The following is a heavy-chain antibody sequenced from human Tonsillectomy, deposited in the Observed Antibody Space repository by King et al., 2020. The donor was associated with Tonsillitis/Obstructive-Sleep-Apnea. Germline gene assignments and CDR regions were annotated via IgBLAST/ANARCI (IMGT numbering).Heavy chain of an antibody. D-gene: IGHD3-3*01. CDR2: IRTKPNSYTT. CDR3: ARDRGYNFWGGYYRDV. V-gene: IGHV3-72*01. Sequence: VQLVESGGGLVQPGGSLRLSCAASGFTFSDHYMDWVRQAPGKGLEWVGRIRTKPNSYTTEYAASVTGRFTISRDDSKSSLYLQMNSLKTEDTAVYYCARDRGYNFWGGYYRDVWGKGTTVFVSS. J-gene: IGHJ6*03. CDR1: GFTFSDHY.